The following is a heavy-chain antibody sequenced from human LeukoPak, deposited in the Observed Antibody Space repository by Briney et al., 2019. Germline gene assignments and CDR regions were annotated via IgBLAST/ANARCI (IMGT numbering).Heavy chain of an antibody. CDR1: GGSISSYY. CDR2: IYYSGST. D-gene: IGHD3-22*01. Sequence: PSETLSLTCTVSGGSISSYYWSWIRQPPGKGLEWIGYIYYSGSTNYNPSLKSRVTISVDTSKNQFSLKLSSVTAADTAVYYCARDYLKSGERGSGYYSYAFDIWGQGTMVTVSS. V-gene: IGHV4-59*01. CDR3: ARDYLKSGERGSGYYSYAFDI. J-gene: IGHJ3*02.